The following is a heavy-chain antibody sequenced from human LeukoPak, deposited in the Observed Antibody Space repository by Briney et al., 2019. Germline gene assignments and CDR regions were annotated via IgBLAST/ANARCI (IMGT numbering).Heavy chain of an antibody. D-gene: IGHD3-3*01. CDR2: INPNSGGT. CDR3: ARDLEPDITIFGEAFDP. Sequence: ASVKVSCKASGYTFTGYYMHWVRQAPGQGLEWMGRINPNSGGTNYAQKLQGRVTMTTDTSTSTAYMELRSLRSDDTAVYYCARDLEPDITIFGEAFDPWGQGTLVTVSS. V-gene: IGHV1-2*06. J-gene: IGHJ5*02. CDR1: GYTFTGYY.